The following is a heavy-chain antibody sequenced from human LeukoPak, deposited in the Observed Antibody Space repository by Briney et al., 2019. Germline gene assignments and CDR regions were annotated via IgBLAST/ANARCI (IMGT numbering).Heavy chain of an antibody. V-gene: IGHV4-61*02. CDR2: IYTSGST. Sequence: PSQTLSLTCTVSGGSISSGSYYWSWIRQPAGKGLEWIGRIYTSGSTNYNPSLKSRVTISVDTSKNQFSLKLSSVTAADTAVYYCARGQVGLAAAGHWGQGTLVTVSS. CDR3: ARGQVGLAAAGH. D-gene: IGHD6-13*01. CDR1: GGSISSGSYY. J-gene: IGHJ4*02.